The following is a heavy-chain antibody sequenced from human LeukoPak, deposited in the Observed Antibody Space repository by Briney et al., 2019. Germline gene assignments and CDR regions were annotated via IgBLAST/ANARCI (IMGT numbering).Heavy chain of an antibody. J-gene: IGHJ3*02. Sequence: SGTLSPTCTVSGTFISPYHWSWFRQSAGKGLEWIGLMYSSGSSNYSPSLKSRLTISPDNSKNQFSLRLSSVTAADTAVYYCARVLCVSNGICYAFDIWGQGTTVIVSS. CDR3: ARVLCVSNGICYAFDI. D-gene: IGHD2-8*01. CDR1: GTFISPYH. CDR2: MYSSGSS. V-gene: IGHV4-4*07.